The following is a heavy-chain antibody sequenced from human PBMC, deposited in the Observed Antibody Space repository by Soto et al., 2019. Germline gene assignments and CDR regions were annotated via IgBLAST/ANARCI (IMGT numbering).Heavy chain of an antibody. J-gene: IGHJ4*02. CDR3: ARWIFGSGTANDY. D-gene: IGHD3-10*01. CDR2: INGDGSGT. V-gene: IGHV3-74*01. Sequence: ELQLVESGGGLVQPGGSLRLSCAASGFTFSGSWMHWVRQAPGKGLVWVSRINGDGSGTSYADFVKGRFTISRDDAKNTLFLQMNGLRAEDTAVYYCARWIFGSGTANDYWGQGTLVTVSS. CDR1: GFTFSGSW.